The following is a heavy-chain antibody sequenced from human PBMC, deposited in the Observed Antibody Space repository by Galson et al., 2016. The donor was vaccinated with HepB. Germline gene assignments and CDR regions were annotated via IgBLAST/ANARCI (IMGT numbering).Heavy chain of an antibody. Sequence: QSGAEVKKPGESLKISCKASGYRFYDYWIAWVRQTPGIGLECMGIIYPGDSDTRYSPSFQGQVTISVDRSIDTAYLQWSSLRASDTSMYYCARLLKRDHTANGGLGYWGQGTLVTVSS. CDR3: ARLLKRDHTANGGLGY. CDR1: GYRFYDYW. D-gene: IGHD2-21*02. J-gene: IGHJ4*02. V-gene: IGHV5-51*01. CDR2: IYPGDSDT.